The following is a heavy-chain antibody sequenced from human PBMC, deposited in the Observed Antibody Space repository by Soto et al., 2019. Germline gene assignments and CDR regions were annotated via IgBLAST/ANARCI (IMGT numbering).Heavy chain of an antibody. Sequence: PGGSLRLSCEASGFTFSTYAMSWVRQAPGKGLEWVSGISGGGRFTYYADSVKGRFTISRDDSKNTLYLQMNSLRAEDTALYYCAKSGPTNYFDYWGQGTLVTVPQ. D-gene: IGHD1-1*01. J-gene: IGHJ4*02. V-gene: IGHV3-23*01. CDR3: AKSGPTNYFDY. CDR2: ISGGGRFT. CDR1: GFTFSTYA.